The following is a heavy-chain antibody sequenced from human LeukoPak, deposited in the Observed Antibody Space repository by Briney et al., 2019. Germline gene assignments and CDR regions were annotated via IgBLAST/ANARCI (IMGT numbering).Heavy chain of an antibody. Sequence: VASVKVSCKASGYTFTGYYMHWVRQAPGQGLEWMGWINPNSGGTNYAQKFQGRVTMTRGTSISTAYMELSRLRSDDTAVYYCARDVGTRYFDYWGQGTLVTVSS. J-gene: IGHJ4*02. CDR3: ARDVGTRYFDY. CDR2: INPNSGGT. V-gene: IGHV1-2*02. CDR1: GYTFTGYY. D-gene: IGHD7-27*01.